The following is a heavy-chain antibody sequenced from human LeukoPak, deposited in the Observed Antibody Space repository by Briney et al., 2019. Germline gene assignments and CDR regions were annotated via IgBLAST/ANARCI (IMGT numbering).Heavy chain of an antibody. CDR2: TYYRSKWYN. J-gene: IGHJ4*02. CDR3: ARGDHTFDY. D-gene: IGHD3-10*01. CDR1: GDSVSSNSAA. V-gene: IGHV6-1*01. Sequence: SQTLSLTCAISGDSVSSNSAAWNWIRQSPSSGLEWLGRTYYRSKWYNDYAVSVKSRVTINPDTSKNQFSLQLYSVTPEDTAVYYCARGDHTFDYWGQGTLVTVSS.